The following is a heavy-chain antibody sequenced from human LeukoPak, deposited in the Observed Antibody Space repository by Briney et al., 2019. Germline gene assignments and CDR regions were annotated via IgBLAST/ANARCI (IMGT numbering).Heavy chain of an antibody. J-gene: IGHJ6*02. CDR3: ARGRSFSGYYSYYGMDV. V-gene: IGHV4-34*01. Sequence: SETLSLTCAVYGGSFSGYYWSWIRQPPGKGLEWIGEINHSGSTNYNPSLKSRDTISVDTSKNQFSLKLSSVTAADTAVYYCARGRSFSGYYSYYGMDVWGQGTTVTVSS. CDR1: GGSFSGYY. D-gene: IGHD1-26*01. CDR2: INHSGST.